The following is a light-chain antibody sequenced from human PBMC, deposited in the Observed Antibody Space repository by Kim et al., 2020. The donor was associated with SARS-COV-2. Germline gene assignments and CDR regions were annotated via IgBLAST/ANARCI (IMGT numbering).Light chain of an antibody. CDR2: KES. CDR3: QSADSSGTYVV. Sequence: PGQTARSTCAGDARAKQDAYWDQQKPDQAPVMVIYKESERPSGIPERFSGSSSGTTVTLTISGVLAEDEADYYCQSADSSGTYVVFGGGTKLTVL. CDR1: ARAKQD. J-gene: IGLJ2*01. V-gene: IGLV3-25*03.